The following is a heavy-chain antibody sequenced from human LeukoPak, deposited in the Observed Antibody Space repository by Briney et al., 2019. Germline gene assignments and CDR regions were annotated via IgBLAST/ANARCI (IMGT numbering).Heavy chain of an antibody. CDR2: INPNSGGT. CDR3: ARGKVGANQPGSY. CDR1: GYTFTGYY. D-gene: IGHD1-26*01. J-gene: IGHJ4*02. V-gene: IGHV1-2*02. Sequence: ASVKVSCTASGYTFTGYYMHWVRQAPGQGLEWMGWINPNSGGTNYAQKFQGRVTMTRDTSISTAYMELSRLRSDDTAVYYCARGKVGANQPGSYWGQGTLVTVSS.